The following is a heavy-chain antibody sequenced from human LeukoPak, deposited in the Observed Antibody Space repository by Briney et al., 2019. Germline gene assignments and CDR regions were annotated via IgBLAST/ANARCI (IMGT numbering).Heavy chain of an antibody. D-gene: IGHD4-17*01. J-gene: IGHJ4*02. V-gene: IGHV4-59*08. Sequence: TSETLSPTWTLSGGSITGYYWSWVRQPPGKGLEWIGFIYYIVRSNYNPSLKSRVTISLAQSKHQFSLKLSSVSTADTTVFYCAGYATTVTTNDYWGQGTLVTVSS. CDR1: GGSITGYY. CDR3: AGYATTVTTNDY. CDR2: IYYIVRS.